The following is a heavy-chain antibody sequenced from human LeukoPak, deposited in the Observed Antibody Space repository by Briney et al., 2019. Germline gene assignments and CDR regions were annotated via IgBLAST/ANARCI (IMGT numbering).Heavy chain of an antibody. CDR2: IIPIFGTA. D-gene: IGHD2-2*01. J-gene: IGHJ6*03. CDR1: GGTFSSYA. Sequence: GASVKVSCKASGGTFSSYAISWVRQAPGQGLEWMGGIIPIFGTANYAQKFQGRVTITADKSTSTAYMELSSLRSEDTAVYYCARGYCSSTSCLDYYYYYMDVWGKGTTVTVSS. V-gene: IGHV1-69*06. CDR3: ARGYCSSTSCLDYYYYYMDV.